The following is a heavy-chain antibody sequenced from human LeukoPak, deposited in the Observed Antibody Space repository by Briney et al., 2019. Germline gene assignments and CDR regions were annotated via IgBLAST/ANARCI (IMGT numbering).Heavy chain of an antibody. Sequence: GASVKVSCKASGYTFTSYAIHWVRQAPGPALEWMGWITPSGGTNYPQKFQGRVAITWDTSITTAYMDLSRLTSDDTAVYYCARDRYGDGFAHLDYWGQGALVTVSS. CDR2: ITPSGGT. J-gene: IGHJ4*02. CDR1: GYTFTSYA. D-gene: IGHD5-24*01. V-gene: IGHV1-2*02. CDR3: ARDRYGDGFAHLDY.